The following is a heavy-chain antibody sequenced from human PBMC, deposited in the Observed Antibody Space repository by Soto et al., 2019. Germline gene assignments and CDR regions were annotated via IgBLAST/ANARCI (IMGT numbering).Heavy chain of an antibody. J-gene: IGHJ4*02. D-gene: IGHD1-26*01. CDR3: ARDLGGGYPFDY. CDR1: GGTFSSYA. Sequence: GASVKVSCKASGGTFSSYAISWVRQAPGQGLEWMGGIIPIFGTANYAQKFQGRVTITADESTSTAYMELSSLRSEDTAVYYCARDLGGGYPFDYWGQGXLVTVYS. CDR2: IIPIFGTA. V-gene: IGHV1-69*13.